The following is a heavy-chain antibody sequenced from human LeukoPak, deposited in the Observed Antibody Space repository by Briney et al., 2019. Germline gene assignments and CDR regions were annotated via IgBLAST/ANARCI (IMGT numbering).Heavy chain of an antibody. CDR1: GFTFSSYW. J-gene: IGHJ4*02. Sequence: PGGSLRLSCAASGFTFSSYWMSWVRQAPGKGLEWVANIKQDGSDKYYVDSVKGRFTISRDNAKNSLYLQMNSLRAEDTAVYYCARGVYHGFSDFDYWGQGTLVTVSS. D-gene: IGHD2-2*02. CDR2: IKQDGSDK. V-gene: IGHV3-7*02. CDR3: ARGVYHGFSDFDY.